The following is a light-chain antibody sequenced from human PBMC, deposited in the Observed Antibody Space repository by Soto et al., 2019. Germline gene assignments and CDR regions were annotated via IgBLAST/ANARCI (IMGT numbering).Light chain of an antibody. V-gene: IGKV3-15*01. CDR2: DTS. J-gene: IGKJ5*01. CDR3: QQYNNWPPIT. Sequence: EIVMTQSPATLSVSPGERATLSCRSSQSVSIKLAWYQQRPGQAPRLLIYDTSTRATGILARFSGSGSGTEFTLTISSLQSEDFAVYYCQQYNNWPPITFGQGTRLEIK. CDR1: QSVSIK.